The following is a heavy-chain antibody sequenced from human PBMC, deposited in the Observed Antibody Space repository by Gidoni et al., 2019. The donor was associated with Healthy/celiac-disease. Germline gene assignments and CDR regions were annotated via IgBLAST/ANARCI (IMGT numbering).Heavy chain of an antibody. CDR1: GFSPSTSGMC. CDR3: ARNTVTNNWFDP. Sequence: QVTLRESGPALVKPTQTLTLTCTFSGFSPSTSGMCVSWIRQPPGKALEWLALIDWDDDKYYSTSLKTRLTISKDTSKNQVVLTMTNMDPVDTATYYCARNTVTNNWFDPWGQGTLVTVSS. CDR2: IDWDDDK. D-gene: IGHD4-17*01. V-gene: IGHV2-70*01. J-gene: IGHJ5*02.